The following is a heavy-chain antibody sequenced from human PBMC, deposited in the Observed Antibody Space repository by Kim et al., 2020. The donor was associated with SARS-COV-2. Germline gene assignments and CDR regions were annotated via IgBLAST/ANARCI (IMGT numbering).Heavy chain of an antibody. Sequence: SETLSLTCAVYGGSFSGYYWSWIRQPPGKGLEWIGEINHSGSTNYNPSLKSRVTISVDTSKNQFSLKLSSVTAAATAVYYCARERRKLLWFGGPSHYFDYWGQGTLVTVSS. CDR1: GGSFSGYY. CDR3: ARERRKLLWFGGPSHYFDY. D-gene: IGHD3-10*01. J-gene: IGHJ4*02. V-gene: IGHV4-34*01. CDR2: INHSGST.